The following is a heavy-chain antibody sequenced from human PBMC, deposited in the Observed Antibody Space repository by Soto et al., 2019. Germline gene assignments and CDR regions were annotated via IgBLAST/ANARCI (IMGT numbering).Heavy chain of an antibody. D-gene: IGHD3-10*01. CDR2: IKSKTDGGTT. CDR3: TTGPFGEFHHYYYYYYMDV. J-gene: IGHJ6*03. Sequence: GGSLRLSCAASGFTFSNAWMSWVRQAPGKGLEWVGRIKSKTDGGTTDYAAPVKGRFTISRDDSKNTLYLQMNSLKTEDTAVYYCTTGPFGEFHHYYYYYYMDVWGKGTTVTVSS. V-gene: IGHV3-15*01. CDR1: GFTFSNAW.